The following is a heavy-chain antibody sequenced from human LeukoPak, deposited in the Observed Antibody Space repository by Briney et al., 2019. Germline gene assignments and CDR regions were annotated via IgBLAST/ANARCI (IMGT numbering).Heavy chain of an antibody. CDR1: EFTFSSHA. J-gene: IGHJ4*02. D-gene: IGHD6-19*01. CDR2: ISGGGEST. Sequence: GGSLGLSCVASEFTFSSHAMNWVRQAPGKGLEWVSSISGGGESTYYADSVKGRFTISRDNSKNTLYMYMNSLRAEDAAVYYCVKAASGGWYDTNFDYWGQGTLVTVSS. V-gene: IGHV3-23*01. CDR3: VKAASGGWYDTNFDY.